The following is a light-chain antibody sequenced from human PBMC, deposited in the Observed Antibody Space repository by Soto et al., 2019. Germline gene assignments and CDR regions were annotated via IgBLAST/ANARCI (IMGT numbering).Light chain of an antibody. J-gene: IGKJ1*01. V-gene: IGKV3D-15*01. CDR3: QQYDDWLRT. CDR2: DAS. Sequence: EIVVTQSPATLSVSPGERATLSCRASQSVRSRLAWYQQKPGQAPRLLIYDASTRATGVPARFSGSGSGTEFTLTINSLQSEDFAIYYCQQYDDWLRTFGLGTKVDIK. CDR1: QSVRSR.